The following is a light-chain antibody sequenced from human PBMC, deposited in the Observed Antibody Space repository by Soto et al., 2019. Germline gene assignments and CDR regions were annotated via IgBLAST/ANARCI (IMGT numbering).Light chain of an antibody. CDR2: DAS. J-gene: IGKJ1*01. Sequence: DIQMTQSPSPLPPSVGDRVTITGRASQSISSWWAWYQQKPGKAPKLLIYDASSLESGVPSRFSGSGSGTEFTLTISSLQPDDFATYYCQQYNSYSTFGQGTKVEIK. CDR1: QSISSW. V-gene: IGKV1-5*01. CDR3: QQYNSYST.